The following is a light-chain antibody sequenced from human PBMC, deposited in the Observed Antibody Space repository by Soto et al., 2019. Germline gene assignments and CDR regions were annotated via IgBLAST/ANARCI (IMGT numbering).Light chain of an antibody. CDR3: HQRNTYPYT. Sequence: DIQLTQSPSLLSASLGDRVTITCRASLGVSNHLAWLQQKPGKAPNLLISDAFTLQSVVPSRFSGSGSGTEFTLTIRGLQPEDFATYYCHQRNTYPYTFGQGTRLDIK. CDR2: DAF. CDR1: LGVSNH. V-gene: IGKV1-9*01. J-gene: IGKJ2*01.